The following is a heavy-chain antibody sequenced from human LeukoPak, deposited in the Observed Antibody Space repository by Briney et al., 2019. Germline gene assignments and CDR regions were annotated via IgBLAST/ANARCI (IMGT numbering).Heavy chain of an antibody. CDR1: GFTVSSNY. CDR2: ICSGGST. V-gene: IGHV3-53*01. D-gene: IGHD2-21*02. J-gene: IGHJ4*02. Sequence: GGSLRLSCAASGFTVSSNYMSWVRQAPGKGLEWVSVICSGGSTYHADSVKGRFTISRDNSKNTLYLQMNSLRAEDTAVYYCASARSEVDCGADCYSAYYFDYWGQGTLVTVSS. CDR3: ASARSEVDCGADCYSAYYFDY.